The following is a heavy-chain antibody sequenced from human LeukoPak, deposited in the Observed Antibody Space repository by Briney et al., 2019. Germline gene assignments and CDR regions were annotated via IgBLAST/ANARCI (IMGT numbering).Heavy chain of an antibody. CDR3: VNLRGGITHCDAFDV. Sequence: ASVKVSCKVSGNTLSDLSIHWVRQAPGKGLEWMGGFEPEDGETLYTQKFQGRVTMTEDTSTDTAYMELSSLRSEDTATYFGVNLRGGITHCDAFDVWGQGTVVIVSS. V-gene: IGHV1-24*01. J-gene: IGHJ3*01. CDR2: FEPEDGET. CDR1: GNTLSDLS. D-gene: IGHD3-10*01.